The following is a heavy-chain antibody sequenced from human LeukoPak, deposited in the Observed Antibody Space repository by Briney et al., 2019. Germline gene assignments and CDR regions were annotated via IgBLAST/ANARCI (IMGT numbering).Heavy chain of an antibody. Sequence: SETLSLTCIVSGDSVSSGSYYWNWIRQPPGKGLEWIGYIYDTENTNYNPSLKSRVAISVDTSRNLLSLKLSSVTAADTAVYYCARSGSTWYNWFDPWGQGTLVTVSS. CDR2: IYDTENT. CDR1: GDSVSSGSYY. V-gene: IGHV4-61*01. D-gene: IGHD6-13*01. CDR3: ARSGSTWYNWFDP. J-gene: IGHJ5*02.